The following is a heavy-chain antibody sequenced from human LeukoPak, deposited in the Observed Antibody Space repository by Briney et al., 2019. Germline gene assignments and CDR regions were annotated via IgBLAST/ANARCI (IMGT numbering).Heavy chain of an antibody. CDR1: GYTFTCYY. Sequence: ASVKASCKASGYTFTCYYMHWVRQAPGQGLEWMGWINPNSGGTNYAQKFQGRVTMTRDTSISTAYMELSRLRSDDTAVYYCARVRGAVAGTVDYWGQGTLVTVSS. D-gene: IGHD6-19*01. J-gene: IGHJ4*02. CDR2: INPNSGGT. CDR3: ARVRGAVAGTVDY. V-gene: IGHV1-2*02.